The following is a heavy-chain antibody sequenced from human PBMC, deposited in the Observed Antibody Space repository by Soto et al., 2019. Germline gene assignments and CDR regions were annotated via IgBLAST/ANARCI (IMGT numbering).Heavy chain of an antibody. V-gene: IGHV5-10-1*01. CDR3: AKYYGDYATYYYYGMDV. D-gene: IGHD4-17*01. J-gene: IGHJ6*02. Sequence: MTGKGLEWMGRIDPSDSYTNYSPSFQGHVTISADKSISTAYLQWSSLKASDTAMYYCAKYYGDYATYYYYGMDVWGLGTTVTVS. CDR2: IDPSDSYT.